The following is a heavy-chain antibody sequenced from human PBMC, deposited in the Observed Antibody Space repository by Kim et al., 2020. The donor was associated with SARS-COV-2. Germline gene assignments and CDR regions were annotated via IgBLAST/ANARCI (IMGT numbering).Heavy chain of an antibody. CDR1: GFTFSSYA. CDR3: AKGGFRELFYPTIDY. D-gene: IGHD3-10*01. Sequence: GGSLRLSCAASGFTFSSYAMSWVRQAPGKGLEWVSAISGSGGSTYYADSVKGRFTISRDNSKNTLYLQMNSLRAEDTAVYYCAKGGFRELFYPTIDYWGQGTLVTVSS. V-gene: IGHV3-23*01. J-gene: IGHJ4*02. CDR2: ISGSGGST.